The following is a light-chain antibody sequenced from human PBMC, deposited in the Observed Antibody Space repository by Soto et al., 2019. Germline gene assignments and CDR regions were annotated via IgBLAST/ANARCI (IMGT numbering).Light chain of an antibody. J-gene: IGKJ2*01. CDR1: QGISSY. V-gene: IGKV1-8*01. Sequence: AIRMTQSPSSLSASTGDRVTITCRASQGISSYLAWYQQKPGKAPKLLIYAASTLQSGVPSRFSGSGSGTDFTLTISCLQFEDFATYYCQQYYSYPYNFGQGTK. CDR2: AAS. CDR3: QQYYSYPYN.